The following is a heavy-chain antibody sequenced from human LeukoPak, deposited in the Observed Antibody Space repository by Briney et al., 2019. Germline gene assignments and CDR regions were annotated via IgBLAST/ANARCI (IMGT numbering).Heavy chain of an antibody. CDR3: ARGGQWLVREQYYYYYYGVDV. J-gene: IGHJ6*02. Sequence: GGSLRLSCAASGFPFNNYGIHWVRQAPGKGLGWVAVIWYDGSNKYYVDSVKGRFTISRDNSKNTLYLQMNSLRAEDTAVYYCARGGQWLVREQYYYYYYGVDVWGQGTTVTVSS. CDR1: GFPFNNYG. V-gene: IGHV3-33*01. CDR2: IWYDGSNK. D-gene: IGHD6-19*01.